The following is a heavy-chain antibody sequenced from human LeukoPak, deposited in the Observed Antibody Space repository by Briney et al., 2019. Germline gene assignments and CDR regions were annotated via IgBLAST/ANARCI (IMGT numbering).Heavy chain of an antibody. CDR2: VSHGGSKK. CDR3: AKDMGGNQLWNWFDP. D-gene: IGHD2-21*01. CDR1: GFTFSDYD. J-gene: IGHJ5*02. V-gene: IGHV3-33*03. Sequence: GRSLTLSCAASGFTFSDYDMHWVRQAPGKGLEWVAVVSHGGSKKYYGDSVKGRFTISRDNSENTVYLQMNSLRREDTAVYYCAKDMGGNQLWNWFDPWGQGTQVTVSS.